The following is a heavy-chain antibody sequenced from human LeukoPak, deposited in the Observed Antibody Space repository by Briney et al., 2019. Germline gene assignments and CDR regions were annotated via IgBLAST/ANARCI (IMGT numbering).Heavy chain of an antibody. CDR1: GFTFSSYA. J-gene: IGHJ4*02. CDR2: ISVDGRDK. CDR3: ARDVEGSAKYYFDY. V-gene: IGHV3-30*04. D-gene: IGHD2-15*01. Sequence: GGSLRLSCGASGFTFSSYAMHWVRRAPGKGLEWVAVISVDGRDKHHVDSVKGRFTISRDNSKSTLYLQMNSLRGDDTAVYFCARDVEGSAKYYFDYWGQGTLVTVSS.